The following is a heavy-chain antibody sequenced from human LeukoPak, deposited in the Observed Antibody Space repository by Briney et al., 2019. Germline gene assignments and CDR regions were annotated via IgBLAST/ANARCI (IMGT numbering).Heavy chain of an antibody. J-gene: IGHJ4*02. V-gene: IGHV3-48*03. CDR1: GFTFTSYE. CDR2: ISTSGTTI. Sequence: QPGGSLRLSCAASGFTFTSYEMNWVRQAPGKGLEWVSYISTSGTTIYYADSVKGRFTISRGNAKNSLYLQMNSLRAEDTAVYYCARWGGSGPNAKLDYWGQGTLVTVTS. D-gene: IGHD6-19*01. CDR3: ARWGGSGPNAKLDY.